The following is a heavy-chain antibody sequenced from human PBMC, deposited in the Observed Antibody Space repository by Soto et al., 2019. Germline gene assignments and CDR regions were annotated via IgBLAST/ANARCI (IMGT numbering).Heavy chain of an antibody. CDR2: ISSSSSTI. CDR3: AGEADYLNWFDP. CDR1: GFTFSSYS. D-gene: IGHD4-17*01. J-gene: IGHJ5*02. Sequence: EVQLVESGGGLVQPGGSLRLSCAASGFTFSSYSMNWVRQAPGKGLEWVSYISSSSSTIYYADSVKGRFTISRDNAKNSLYLQMNSLRAGDTAVYCGAGEADYLNWFDPWGQGTLVTVSS. V-gene: IGHV3-48*01.